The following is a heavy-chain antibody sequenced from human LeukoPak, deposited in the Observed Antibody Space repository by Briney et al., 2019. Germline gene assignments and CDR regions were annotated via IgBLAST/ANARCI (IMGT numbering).Heavy chain of an antibody. CDR3: ARDTIDYGDFPFDY. CDR1: GGTFGSYA. J-gene: IGHJ4*02. CDR2: VIPILGIA. Sequence: ASVKVSCKASGGTFGSYAISWVRQAPGQGLEWMGRVIPILGIANYAQKFQGRVTITADKSTSTAYMEPSSLRSEDTAVYYCARDTIDYGDFPFDYWGQGTLVTVSS. D-gene: IGHD4-17*01. V-gene: IGHV1-69*04.